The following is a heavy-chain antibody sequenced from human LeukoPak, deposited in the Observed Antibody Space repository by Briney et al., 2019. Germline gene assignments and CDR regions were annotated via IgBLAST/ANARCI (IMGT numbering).Heavy chain of an antibody. Sequence: SETLSLTCTVSGGSIFIGSYYWGWIRQPPGKGLEWIGSVDYSGTTYYSPSLKSRVTVSVDTSKNQFSLKLSSVTAADTAVYYCARHRGGWAAFDIWGHGTVVPVSS. CDR2: VDYSGTT. J-gene: IGHJ3*02. V-gene: IGHV4-39*01. CDR3: ARHRGGWAAFDI. D-gene: IGHD3-16*01. CDR1: GGSIFIGSYY.